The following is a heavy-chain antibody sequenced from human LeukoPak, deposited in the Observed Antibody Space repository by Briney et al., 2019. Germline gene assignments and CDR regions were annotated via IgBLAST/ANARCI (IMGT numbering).Heavy chain of an antibody. J-gene: IGHJ4*02. V-gene: IGHV3-30*02. CDR2: IQNDGSDK. Sequence: GGSLRLSCAASGFTFSSYAMSWVRQAPGKGLEWVTFIQNDGSDKYYAASVKGRFTISRDNSKNTVYLHMNSLRADDTALYYCAREGGRAAAGRFDYWGQGTLVTVSS. CDR1: GFTFSSYA. CDR3: AREGGRAAAGRFDY. D-gene: IGHD6-13*01.